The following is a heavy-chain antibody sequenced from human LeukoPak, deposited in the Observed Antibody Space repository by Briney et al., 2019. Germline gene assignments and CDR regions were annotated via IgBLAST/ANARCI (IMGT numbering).Heavy chain of an antibody. Sequence: PGGSLRLPCAASGFTFSSYSMNWVRQAPGKGLEWVSSISSSSSYIYYADSVKGRFTISRDNAKNSLYLQMNSLRAEDTAVYYCARALVLLWFGEEDYGMDVWGQGTTVTVSS. CDR1: GFTFSSYS. D-gene: IGHD3-10*01. J-gene: IGHJ6*02. CDR2: ISSSSSYI. V-gene: IGHV3-21*01. CDR3: ARALVLLWFGEEDYGMDV.